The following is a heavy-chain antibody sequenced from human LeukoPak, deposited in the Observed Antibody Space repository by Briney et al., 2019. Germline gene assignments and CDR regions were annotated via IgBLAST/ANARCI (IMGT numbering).Heavy chain of an antibody. D-gene: IGHD3-3*01. CDR3: AKDVYKGGYYAYYYMDV. Sequence: SQTLSLTCAISGDTVSSNSAAWNWIRQSPSRGLEWLGRTYYRSKWYNDYAVSVKSRITINPDTSKNHFSLQLNSVTPEDTAVYYCAKDVYKGGYYAYYYMDVWGKGTTVTVSS. V-gene: IGHV6-1*01. CDR1: GDTVSSNSAA. J-gene: IGHJ6*03. CDR2: TYYRSKWYN.